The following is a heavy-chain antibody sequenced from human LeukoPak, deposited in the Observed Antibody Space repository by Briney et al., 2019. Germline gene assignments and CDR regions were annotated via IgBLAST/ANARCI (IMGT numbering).Heavy chain of an antibody. D-gene: IGHD3-22*01. Sequence: GGSLRLSCAASGFTFSSYEMNWVRQAPGKGLEWVSYISSSGSTIYYADSVKGRFTISRDNSKNTLYLQMNSLRAEDTAVYYCARDLYRIVVVPHYFDYWGQGTLVTVSS. CDR2: ISSSGSTI. V-gene: IGHV3-48*03. CDR1: GFTFSSYE. CDR3: ARDLYRIVVVPHYFDY. J-gene: IGHJ4*02.